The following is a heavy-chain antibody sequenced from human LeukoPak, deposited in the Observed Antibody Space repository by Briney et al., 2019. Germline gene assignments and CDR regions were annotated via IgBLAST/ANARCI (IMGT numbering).Heavy chain of an antibody. V-gene: IGHV1-69*13. CDR2: IIPIFGTA. Sequence: PPASVKVSCKASGGTFSSYAISWVRQAPGQGLEWMGGIIPIFGTANYAQKFQGRVTITADESTSTAYMELSSLRSEDTAVYYCAREAGGTPNFDPWGQGTLVTVSS. J-gene: IGHJ5*02. CDR1: GGTFSSYA. CDR3: AREAGGTPNFDP. D-gene: IGHD4-23*01.